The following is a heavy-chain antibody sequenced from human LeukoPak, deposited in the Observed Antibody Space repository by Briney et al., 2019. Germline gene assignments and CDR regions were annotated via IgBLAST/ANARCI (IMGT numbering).Heavy chain of an antibody. CDR1: GGTFSSYA. CDR3: ARSISYYDILTGYYTDAFDI. CDR2: IIPIFGTA. D-gene: IGHD3-9*01. J-gene: IGHJ3*02. V-gene: IGHV1-69*06. Sequence: GSSVKVSCKASGGTFSSYAISWVRQAPGQGLEWMGGIIPIFGTANYAQKFQGRVTITADKSTSTAYMELSSLRSEDTAVYYCARSISYYDILTGYYTDAFDIWGQGTMVTVSS.